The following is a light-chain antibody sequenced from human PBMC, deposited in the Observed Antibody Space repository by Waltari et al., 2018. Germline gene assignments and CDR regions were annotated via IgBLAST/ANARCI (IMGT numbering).Light chain of an antibody. V-gene: IGLV2-8*01. CDR1: SSDVGGFDY. CDR3: SSFAGSSQML. CDR2: EVS. Sequence: QSALTQPPSASGSPGQSVTISCTGTSSDVGGFDYVSWYQQHPGKVPRPMIYEVSNRPSGVPDGFSGSKAGNTASLTVSGLQVEDEADYYCSSFAGSSQMLFGGGTKLTVL. J-gene: IGLJ2*01.